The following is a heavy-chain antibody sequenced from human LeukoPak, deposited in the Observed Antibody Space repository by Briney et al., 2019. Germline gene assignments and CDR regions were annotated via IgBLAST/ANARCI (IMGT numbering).Heavy chain of an antibody. V-gene: IGHV3-7*01. J-gene: IGHJ4*02. CDR3: ARVGRYSYAHNS. CDR2: IKQDGSEK. Sequence: GGPLRLSCAASGFTFRDYSDYWMSWVRQAPGKGLEWVANIKQDGSEKYYVDSVKGRFTISRDNAKNSLFLQMNSLRAEDTAVYYCARVGRYSYAHNSWGQGTLVTVSS. D-gene: IGHD5-18*01. CDR1: GFTFRDYSDYW.